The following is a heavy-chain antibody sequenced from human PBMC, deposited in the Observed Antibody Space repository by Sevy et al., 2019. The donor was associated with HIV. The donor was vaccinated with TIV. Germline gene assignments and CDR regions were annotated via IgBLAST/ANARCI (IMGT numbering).Heavy chain of an antibody. J-gene: IGHJ4*02. V-gene: IGHV3-30*04. CDR3: AREGGYTSAWSPGNH. CDR2: ISYDGIIK. D-gene: IGHD6-19*01. CDR1: GFTFNTHA. Sequence: GGSLRLSCAASGFTFNTHAMHWVRQAPGKGLEWVALISYDGIIKYYADSVKGRLTISRDNSKNTLSLQMNSLRVEDTAVYYCAREGGYTSAWSPGNHWGQGTLVTFSS.